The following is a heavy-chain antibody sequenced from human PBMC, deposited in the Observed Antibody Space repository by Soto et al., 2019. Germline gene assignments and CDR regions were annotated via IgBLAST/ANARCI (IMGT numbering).Heavy chain of an antibody. J-gene: IGHJ5*02. CDR2: ISGSGGST. CDR3: ANWLELELGFDP. D-gene: IGHD1-7*01. Sequence: PVGSVRLSCAASGFTFSSYAMSWVRQAPGKGLEWVSAISGSGGSTYYADSVKGRFTISRDNSKNTLYLQMNSLRAEDTAVYYCANWLELELGFDPWGQGTLVTVSS. V-gene: IGHV3-23*01. CDR1: GFTFSSYA.